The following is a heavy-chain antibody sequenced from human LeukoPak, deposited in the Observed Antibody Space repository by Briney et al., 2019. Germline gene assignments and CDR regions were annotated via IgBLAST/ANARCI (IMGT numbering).Heavy chain of an antibody. D-gene: IGHD3-10*01. CDR1: GFTFSSYA. V-gene: IGHV3-23*01. J-gene: IGHJ4*02. CDR3: AKAQTVLLWQRSAFDY. Sequence: PGGSLRLSCAASGFTFSSYAMSCVRQAPGKGLEWVSAISGSGGSTYYADSVKGRFTISRDNSKNTLYLQMNSLRAEDTAVYYCAKAQTVLLWQRSAFDYWGQGTLVTVSS. CDR2: ISGSGGST.